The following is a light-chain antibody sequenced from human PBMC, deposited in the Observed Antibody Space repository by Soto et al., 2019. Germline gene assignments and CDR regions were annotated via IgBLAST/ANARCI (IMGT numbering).Light chain of an antibody. J-gene: IGLJ2*01. CDR1: SSDVGAYNH. V-gene: IGLV2-11*01. CDR2: AVT. CDR3: CSYAGRYISVL. Sequence: QSALTQPRSVSGSPGQSVTISCTGSSSDVGAYNHVSWYQQHPGKAPKLLVYAVTKRPSGVPDRFSGSKSDNTAFLTISGLQGDDEADCYCCSYAGRYISVLFGGGTKLTVL.